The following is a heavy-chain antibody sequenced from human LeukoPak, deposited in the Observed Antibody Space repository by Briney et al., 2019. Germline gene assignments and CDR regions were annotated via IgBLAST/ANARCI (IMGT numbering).Heavy chain of an antibody. J-gene: IGHJ4*02. Sequence: GGSLRLSCVASGISFSRHWMKCVRQAPGKGLEWVANIKQDGSEKFYVDSVKGRFTISRDNAKNSLYLQMTSLRPEDTALYYCAGGTGWLIDSWGQGTLVTVSS. V-gene: IGHV3-7*01. CDR2: IKQDGSEK. D-gene: IGHD3-9*01. CDR3: AGGTGWLIDS. CDR1: GISFSRHW.